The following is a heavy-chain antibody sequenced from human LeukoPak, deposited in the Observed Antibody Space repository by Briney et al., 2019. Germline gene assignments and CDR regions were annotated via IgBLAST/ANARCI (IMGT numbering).Heavy chain of an antibody. CDR2: INPNSGGT. J-gene: IGHJ4*02. CDR3: ARPFYYDSSGPPAPLDY. V-gene: IGHV1-2*02. Sequence: GASVTVSCTASGYTFTGYYMHWVRQAPGQGLEWMGWINPNSGGTNYAQKFQGRVTMTRDTSISTAYMELSRLRSDDTAVYYCARPFYYDSSGPPAPLDYWGQGTLVTVSS. D-gene: IGHD3-22*01. CDR1: GYTFTGYY.